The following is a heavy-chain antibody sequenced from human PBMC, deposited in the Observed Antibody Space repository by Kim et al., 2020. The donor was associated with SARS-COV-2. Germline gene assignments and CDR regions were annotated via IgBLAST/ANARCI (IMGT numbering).Heavy chain of an antibody. Sequence: ASVKVSFKASGYTFTSYAIHWLRQAPGQRPEWVGWMNTGTGNTKYSQRFQARVTISRDTSANIAFMELRSLRPEDTATYYCARGGGHSYGYDYWGQGTLVTVSS. J-gene: IGHJ4*02. CDR1: GYTFTSYA. CDR2: MNTGTGNT. CDR3: ARGGGHSYGYDY. V-gene: IGHV1-3*04. D-gene: IGHD5-18*01.